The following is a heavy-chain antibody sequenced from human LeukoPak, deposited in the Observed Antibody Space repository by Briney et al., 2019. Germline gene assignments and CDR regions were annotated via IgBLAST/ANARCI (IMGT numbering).Heavy chain of an antibody. D-gene: IGHD3-10*01. Sequence: ASVKVSCKASGYTFTGYYMHWVRQATGQGLEWMGWMNPNSGNTGYAQKFQGRVTMTRNTSISTAYMELSSLRSEDTAVYYCARVPIKVRGVLDYWGQGTLVTVSS. CDR1: GYTFTGYY. CDR3: ARVPIKVRGVLDY. J-gene: IGHJ4*02. CDR2: MNPNSGNT. V-gene: IGHV1-8*02.